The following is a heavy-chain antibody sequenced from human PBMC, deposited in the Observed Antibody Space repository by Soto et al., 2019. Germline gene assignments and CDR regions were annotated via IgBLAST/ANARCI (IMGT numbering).Heavy chain of an antibody. CDR3: ARGGYRAYLFDP. J-gene: IGHJ5*01. CDR1: GFTFTNHW. V-gene: IGHV3-74*01. Sequence: EVQLVESGGGLVQPGGSLRLSCAASGFTFTNHWMHWVRQAPGKGLVCVSRINSDGRTTDYADYVKGRLTISRDNAKNTVYLQVNSLRAEDAAVYYCARGGYRAYLFDPWGQGTLVTVSS. D-gene: IGHD5-12*01. CDR2: INSDGRTT.